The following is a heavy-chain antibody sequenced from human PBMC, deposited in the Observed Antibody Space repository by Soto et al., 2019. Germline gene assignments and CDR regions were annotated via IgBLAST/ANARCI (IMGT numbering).Heavy chain of an antibody. D-gene: IGHD4-17*01. J-gene: IGHJ4*02. CDR1: GDSISSNSGV. Sequence: SQTLSLTCAISGDSISSNSGVWNWIRQSPSRGLEWLGRTLYRSTWYDDYTVSVKSRITINPDTSKNQFSLQLNSVTPEDTAVYYCARSMTTVTTLMDYWGQGTLVTVSS. CDR2: TLYRSTWYD. CDR3: ARSMTTVTTLMDY. V-gene: IGHV6-1*01.